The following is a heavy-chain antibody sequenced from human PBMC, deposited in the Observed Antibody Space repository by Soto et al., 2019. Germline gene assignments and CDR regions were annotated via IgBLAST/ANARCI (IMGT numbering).Heavy chain of an antibody. V-gene: IGHV1-2*02. D-gene: IGHD1-20*01. Sequence: QVQLVQSGAEVRKPGASVKVSCKASGYSFIGYYMHWVRQAPGQGLEWMGWINPNSGGTNYAQKFQGRVTMTRQTPITTVYMELRRLTSDDTDVYYCARDWGGIPPAATYYFYGMDVWGQGTTVTVSS. CDR2: INPNSGGT. CDR3: ARDWGGIPPAATYYFYGMDV. J-gene: IGHJ6*02. CDR1: GYSFIGYY.